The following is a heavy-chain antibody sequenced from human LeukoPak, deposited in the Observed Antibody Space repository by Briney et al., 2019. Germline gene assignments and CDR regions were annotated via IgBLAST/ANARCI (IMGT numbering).Heavy chain of an antibody. CDR3: AKESMITFGGVVAYFDY. Sequence: AGSLSLTCAASGFTFSSYAISWVRQAPGKGLEWVSAISGSGGSTYYADSVKRRFTISRDNSKNTLYLHMNSLRAEDTAVYYCAKESMITFGGVVAYFDYWGEGWLPSP. V-gene: IGHV3-23*01. J-gene: IGHJ4*02. CDR2: ISGSGGST. CDR1: GFTFSSYA. D-gene: IGHD3-16*01.